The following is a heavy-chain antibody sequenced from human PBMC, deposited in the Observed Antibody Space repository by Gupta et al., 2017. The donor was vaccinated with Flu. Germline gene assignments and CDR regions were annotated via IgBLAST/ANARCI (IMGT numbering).Heavy chain of an antibody. CDR1: GFPFITHF. CDR2: INPDGTTT. V-gene: IGHV3-74*01. Sequence: VPLVESGGGLVQPGGSVSPSCAAPGFPFITHFMYWVRQAPGKGLVWVSRINPDGTTTNYVDAVRGRFTISRDNAKNTLFLQMDSLRAEDTAVYYCTRGNYGPDYWGQGTLVTVSS. D-gene: IGHD3-16*01. CDR3: TRGNYGPDY. J-gene: IGHJ4*02.